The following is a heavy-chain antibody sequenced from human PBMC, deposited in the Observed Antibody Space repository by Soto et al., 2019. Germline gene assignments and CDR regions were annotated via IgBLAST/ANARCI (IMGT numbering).Heavy chain of an antibody. Sequence: SVKVSCKASGYTFTSYDINWVRQATGQGLEWMGGIIPNSGTANYAQKFQGRVTITADESTSTAYMELSSLRSEDTAVYYCAREQTYRYAFDIWGQGTMVTVSS. CDR2: IIPNSGTA. V-gene: IGHV1-69*13. D-gene: IGHD3-16*02. CDR1: GYTFTSYD. J-gene: IGHJ3*02. CDR3: AREQTYRYAFDI.